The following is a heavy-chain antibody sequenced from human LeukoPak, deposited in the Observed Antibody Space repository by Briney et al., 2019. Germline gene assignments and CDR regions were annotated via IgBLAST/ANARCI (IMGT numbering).Heavy chain of an antibody. V-gene: IGHV3-23*01. D-gene: IGHD2-21*02. CDR1: GFTFSSYA. CDR2: ISGSGGST. CDR3: AKIGAPYCGGDCYSFDY. J-gene: IGHJ4*02. Sequence: GGSLRLSCAASGFTFSSYAMSWVRQAPGKGLECVSAISGSGGSTYYADSVKGRFTISRDNSKNTLYLQMNSLRAEDTAVYYCAKIGAPYCGGDCYSFDYWGQGTLVTVSS.